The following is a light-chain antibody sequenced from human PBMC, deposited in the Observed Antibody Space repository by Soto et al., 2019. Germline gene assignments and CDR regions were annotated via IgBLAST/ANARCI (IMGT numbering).Light chain of an antibody. V-gene: IGKV3-20*01. J-gene: IGKJ1*01. CDR2: GAS. Sequence: EIVLPQSPGTLSLSPGAKATLSCRASQSVRSSFVAWYQQKPGEAPRLLIYGASSRATGIPDRFSGSGSGTDFTLTISRLEPEDFAVYYCQQYGSSPRKTFGQGTKVEIK. CDR1: QSVRSSF. CDR3: QQYGSSPRKT.